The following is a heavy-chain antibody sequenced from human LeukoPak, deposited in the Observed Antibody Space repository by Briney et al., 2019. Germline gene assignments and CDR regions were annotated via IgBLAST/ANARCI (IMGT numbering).Heavy chain of an antibody. CDR3: ARGYGSGSSTNTFDY. CDR2: ISAYNGDT. Sequence: GASVKVSCKASGYTFTSYGINWVRQAPGQGLEWMGWISAYNGDTNYAQKLQGRVTMTTDTSTSTAYMELRSLRSDDTAVYYCARGYGSGSSTNTFDYWGQGTLVTVSS. CDR1: GYTFTSYG. D-gene: IGHD3-10*01. V-gene: IGHV1-18*01. J-gene: IGHJ4*02.